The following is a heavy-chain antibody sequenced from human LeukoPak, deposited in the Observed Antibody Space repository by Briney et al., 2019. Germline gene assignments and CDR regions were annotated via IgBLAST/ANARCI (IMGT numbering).Heavy chain of an antibody. D-gene: IGHD2-15*01. Sequence: PSETLSLTCAVYGGFFSGDYWSWIRQPPGKGLEWIGEINHSGSTNYNPSLKSRVTISVDTSKKQVSLKLSSVTAADTAVYYCARARYCSGGSCKYSDYWGQGTLVTVSS. V-gene: IGHV4-34*01. CDR2: INHSGST. CDR1: GGFFSGDY. CDR3: ARARYCSGGSCKYSDY. J-gene: IGHJ4*02.